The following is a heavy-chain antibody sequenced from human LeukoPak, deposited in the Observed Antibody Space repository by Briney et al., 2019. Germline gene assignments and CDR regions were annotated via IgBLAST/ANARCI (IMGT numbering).Heavy chain of an antibody. CDR2: SNSGGDT. V-gene: IGHV3-53*01. J-gene: IGHJ4*02. Sequence: GGSLRLSCAASGFTVSRNYMSWVRQAPGKGLEWVSDSNSGGDTYYPDSVKGRFTVSRDNPKNRVYLQMNSLRAEDTAVYFCARSPVLDRNDWSFADWGQGTLVTVSS. CDR3: ARSPVLDRNDWSFAD. D-gene: IGHD1-1*01. CDR1: GFTVSRNY.